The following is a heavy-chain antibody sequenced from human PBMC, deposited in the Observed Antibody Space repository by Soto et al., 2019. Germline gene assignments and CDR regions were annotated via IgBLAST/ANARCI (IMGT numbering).Heavy chain of an antibody. Sequence: LSLTCTVSGGSISSNYWTWIRQPPGKGLEWIGYVYNSGSTNYNPSLKSRVTISEDTSKSQFSLKVNSMTAADTAVYYCARYRREAVAGYTLDNWGQGIVVTVSS. J-gene: IGHJ4*02. V-gene: IGHV4-59*01. CDR2: VYNSGST. CDR3: ARYRREAVAGYTLDN. CDR1: GGSISSNY. D-gene: IGHD6-13*01.